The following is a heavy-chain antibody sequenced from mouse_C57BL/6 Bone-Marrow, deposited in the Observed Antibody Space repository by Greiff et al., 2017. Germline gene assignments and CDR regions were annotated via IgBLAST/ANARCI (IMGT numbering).Heavy chain of an antibody. V-gene: IGHV1-64*01. D-gene: IGHD1-1*01. CDR3: ARASYYGSSYGAWFAY. Sequence: VQLQQPGAELVKPGASVKLSCKASGYTFTSYWMHWVKQRPGQGLEWIGMIHPTNGSTNYTEKFKSKATLTVDKSSSTAYMQLSSLTSEDSAVXYGARASYYGSSYGAWFAYWGKGTLVTVSA. CDR1: GYTFTSYW. J-gene: IGHJ3*01. CDR2: IHPTNGST.